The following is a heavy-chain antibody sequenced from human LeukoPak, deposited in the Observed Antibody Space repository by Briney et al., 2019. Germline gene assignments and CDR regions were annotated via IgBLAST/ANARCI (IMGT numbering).Heavy chain of an antibody. CDR2: ICENGGTT. J-gene: IGHJ4*02. V-gene: IGHV3-23*01. CDR3: AKDFRIGYSAHFDY. D-gene: IGHD2-21*01. Sequence: QTGGSLRLSCVGSGFTFRSHAMSWVRQAPEKGLEFVSGICENGGTTYYADSVKGRFSISRDNSKNTLYLQMDSLRGEDTAVYYCAKDFRIGYSAHFDYWGQGALVTVSS. CDR1: GFTFRSHA.